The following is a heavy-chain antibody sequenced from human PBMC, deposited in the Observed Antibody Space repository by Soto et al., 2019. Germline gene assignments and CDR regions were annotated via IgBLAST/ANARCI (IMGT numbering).Heavy chain of an antibody. V-gene: IGHV3-33*01. Sequence: VGSLRLSCVASGFIFNSYGMNWVRQVPGKGLEWVALIWYDGSSKYYADSVKGRLTISRDNSKNTVSLEMNSLRVEDTAIYYCARARVEARRSAFDYWGQRVLVTVSS. CDR3: ARARVEARRSAFDY. J-gene: IGHJ4*02. D-gene: IGHD6-6*01. CDR1: GFIFNSYG. CDR2: IWYDGSSK.